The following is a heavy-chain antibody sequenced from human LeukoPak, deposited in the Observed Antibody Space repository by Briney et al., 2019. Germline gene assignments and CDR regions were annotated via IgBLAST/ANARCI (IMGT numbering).Heavy chain of an antibody. CDR2: ISAHNGNT. CDR3: ARDGYFDH. J-gene: IGHJ4*02. V-gene: IGHV1-18*04. CDR1: GYTFTGYY. Sequence: GASVKVSCKASGYTFTGYYIHWVRQAPGQGLEWMGWISAHNGNTNYAQKLQGRVTMTTDTSTSAAYMELRSLRSDDTAVYYCARDGYFDHWGQGTLVTVSS.